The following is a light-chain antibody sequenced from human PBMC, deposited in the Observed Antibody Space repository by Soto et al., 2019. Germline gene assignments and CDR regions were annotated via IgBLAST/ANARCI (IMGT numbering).Light chain of an antibody. J-gene: IGLJ3*02. CDR3: AAWDDTLSVWV. V-gene: IGLV1-44*01. Sequence: QSVLTQPPSTSGTPGQRVTISCSGSRSHIGRSTVNWYQQLPGTAPKVLVYSTNQRPSGVPDRFSGSKSGTSASLAISGLQSEDEADYYCAAWDDTLSVWVFGGGTKVTVL. CDR2: STN. CDR1: RSHIGRST.